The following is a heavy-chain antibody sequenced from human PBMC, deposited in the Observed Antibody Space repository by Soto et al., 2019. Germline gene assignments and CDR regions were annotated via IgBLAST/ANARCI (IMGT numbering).Heavy chain of an antibody. CDR1: GGTFSSYA. CDR3: ARAGYCSSTSCYTAVFYYYSGMDV. J-gene: IGHJ6*02. CDR2: IIPIFGTA. Sequence: SVKVSCKASGGTFSSYAISWVRQAPGQGLEWMGGIIPIFGTANYAQKFQGRVTITADESTSTAYMELSSLRSEDTAVYYCARAGYCSSTSCYTAVFYYYSGMDVWGQGTTVTVSS. V-gene: IGHV1-69*13. D-gene: IGHD2-2*02.